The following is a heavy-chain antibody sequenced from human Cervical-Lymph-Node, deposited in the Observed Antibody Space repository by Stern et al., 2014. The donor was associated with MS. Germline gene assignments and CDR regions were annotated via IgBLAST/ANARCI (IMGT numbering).Heavy chain of an antibody. CDR1: GYTFTNYY. CDR3: ARVAGTYSFDY. Sequence: VQLVQSGAEVKKPGASLKVSCKASGYTFTNYYMHWVRQAPGPGLEWLGRINPSTGVTNHAQNLQGRVTMTRDTSISTAYMELSSLRSDDTAMYYCARVAGTYSFDYWGQGTLVTVSS. D-gene: IGHD1-26*01. V-gene: IGHV1-2*06. J-gene: IGHJ4*02. CDR2: INPSTGVT.